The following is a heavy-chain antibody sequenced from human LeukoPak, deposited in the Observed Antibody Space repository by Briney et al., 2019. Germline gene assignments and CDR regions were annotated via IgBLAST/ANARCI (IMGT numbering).Heavy chain of an antibody. CDR2: IYYSGST. V-gene: IGHV4-39*01. CDR3: ARHSRSGYIGYENAFDI. D-gene: IGHD5-12*01. J-gene: IGHJ3*02. CDR1: GGSISSSSYY. Sequence: PSETLSLTCTVSGGSISSSSYYWGWIRQPPGKGLEWIGSIYYSGSTYYNPSLKTRITMSVDTSKNQFSLKLNSVTAADTGIYYCARHSRSGYIGYENAFDIWGQGTMVTVSS.